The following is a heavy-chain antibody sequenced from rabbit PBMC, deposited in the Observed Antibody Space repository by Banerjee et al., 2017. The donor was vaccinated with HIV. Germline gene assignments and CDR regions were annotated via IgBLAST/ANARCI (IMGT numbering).Heavy chain of an antibody. V-gene: IGHV1S40*01. Sequence: QSLEESGGDLVKPEGSLTLTCTASGFSFSSSYYMCWVRQAPGKGLEWIACIYAGSSGNTYYATWAKGRFTISKTSSTTVTLQMTSLTAADTATYFCASDIYGYGAFNLWGPGTLVHRL. D-gene: IGHD6-1*01. CDR3: ASDIYGYGAFNL. CDR2: IYAGSSGNT. CDR1: GFSFSSSYY. J-gene: IGHJ4*01.